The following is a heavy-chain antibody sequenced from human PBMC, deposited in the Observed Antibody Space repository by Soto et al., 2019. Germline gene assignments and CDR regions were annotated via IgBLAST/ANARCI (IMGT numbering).Heavy chain of an antibody. V-gene: IGHV3-23*01. CDR2: ISGSGGST. J-gene: IGHJ4*02. CDR3: AKDPSHIVIVPPEL. D-gene: IGHD2-2*01. Sequence: PGGSLRLSCAASGFTFSSYAMSWVRQAPGKGLEWVSGISGSGGSTYYADSVRGRFTVSRDNSKNTLYLQMNSLRAEDTAVYYWAKDPSHIVIVPPELWGQGAQVTVPQ. CDR1: GFTFSSYA.